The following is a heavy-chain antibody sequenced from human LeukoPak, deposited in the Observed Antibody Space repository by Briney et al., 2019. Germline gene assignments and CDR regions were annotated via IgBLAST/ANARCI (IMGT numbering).Heavy chain of an antibody. CDR1: GYTFTSYG. J-gene: IGHJ4*02. Sequence: ASVKVSCKASGYTFTSYGISWVRQAPGQGLEWMGWISAYNGNTNYAQKLQGRVTMTTDTSTSTAYMELRSLRSDDTAVYYCARDGPHYDFWSGYPATYFDYWGQGTLVTVYS. CDR3: ARDGPHYDFWSGYPATYFDY. CDR2: ISAYNGNT. D-gene: IGHD3-3*01. V-gene: IGHV1-18*01.